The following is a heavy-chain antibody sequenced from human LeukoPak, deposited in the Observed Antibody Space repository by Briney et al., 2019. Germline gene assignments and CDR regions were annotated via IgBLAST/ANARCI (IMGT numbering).Heavy chain of an antibody. V-gene: IGHV3-21*01. CDR3: AELGITMIGGV. D-gene: IGHD3-10*02. J-gene: IGHJ6*04. Sequence: GGSLRLSCAASGFSVRTTYMSWVRQAPGKGLEWVSSISSSSSYIYSADSVKGRFTISRDNAKNSLYLQMNSLRAEDTAVYYCAELGITMIGGVWGKGTTVTISS. CDR1: GFSVRTTY. CDR2: ISSSSSYI.